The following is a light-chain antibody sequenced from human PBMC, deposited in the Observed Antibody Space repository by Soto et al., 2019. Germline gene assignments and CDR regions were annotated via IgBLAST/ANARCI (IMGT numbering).Light chain of an antibody. V-gene: IGKV3-11*01. CDR1: QTVGNY. CDR2: NAS. Sequence: EIVLTQSPATLSLSPGERATLSCRASQTVGNYLAWYQQKPGQVPRLLIYNASNRATGVPVRFSGSGSGTEFTLTISSLEPEDFAVYYCQQRGNWPLPWTLGPGAKVEI. CDR3: QQRGNWPLPWT. J-gene: IGKJ1*01.